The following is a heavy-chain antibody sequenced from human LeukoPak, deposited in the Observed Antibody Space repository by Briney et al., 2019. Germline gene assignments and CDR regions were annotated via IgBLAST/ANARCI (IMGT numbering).Heavy chain of an antibody. CDR1: GGSISSYY. CDR3: ARDSAGASPY. CDR2: IYYSGST. D-gene: IGHD6-13*01. J-gene: IGHJ4*02. Sequence: PSETLSLTCTVSGGSISSYYWSWIRQPPGKGLEWIGYIYYSGSTNHNPSLKSRVTISVDTSKNQFSLKLSSVTAADTAVYYCARDSAGASPYWGQGTLVTVSS. V-gene: IGHV4-59*01.